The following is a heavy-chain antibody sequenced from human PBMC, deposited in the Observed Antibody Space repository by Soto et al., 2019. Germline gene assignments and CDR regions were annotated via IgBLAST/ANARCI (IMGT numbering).Heavy chain of an antibody. V-gene: IGHV3-30-3*01. CDR2: ISYDGSNK. J-gene: IGHJ2*01. CDR1: GFTFSSYA. D-gene: IGHD3-16*01. CDR3: ARDLGVGIYWYFDL. Sequence: QVQLVESGGGVVQPGRSLRLSCAASGFTFSSYAMHWVRQAPGKGLEWVAVISYDGSNKYYADSVKGRFTISRDNSKNTRYLQMNRLRAEDTAVYYCARDLGVGIYWYFDLWGRGTLVTVSS.